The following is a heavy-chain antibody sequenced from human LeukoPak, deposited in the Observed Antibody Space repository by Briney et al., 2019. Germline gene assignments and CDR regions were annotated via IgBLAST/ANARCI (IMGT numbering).Heavy chain of an antibody. CDR1: GFTFRTYW. Sequence: GGSLRLSCAVSGFTFRTYWMHWVRQVPGEGLVWVSRINEDGSITNYADSVKGRFSISRDNAKNTLYLQMNSLRAEDTAVYYCGRDLGGRSGYWGQGTLVTVAS. D-gene: IGHD1-26*01. CDR3: GRDLGGRSGY. J-gene: IGHJ4*02. CDR2: INEDGSIT. V-gene: IGHV3-74*01.